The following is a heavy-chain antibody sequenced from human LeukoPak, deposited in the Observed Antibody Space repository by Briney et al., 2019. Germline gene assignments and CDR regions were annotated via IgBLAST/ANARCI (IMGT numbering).Heavy chain of an antibody. CDR1: GFNFDNFW. V-gene: IGHV3-48*03. Sequence: GGSLRLSCAASGFNFDNFWMNWVRQAPGKGLEWVSYTSSSGRTIYYADSVRGRFTISRDNAKNSVYLQMNRLRAEDTAVYYCARATRGVASNFDYWGQGTLVTVSS. D-gene: IGHD2-15*01. J-gene: IGHJ4*02. CDR2: TSSSGRTI. CDR3: ARATRGVASNFDY.